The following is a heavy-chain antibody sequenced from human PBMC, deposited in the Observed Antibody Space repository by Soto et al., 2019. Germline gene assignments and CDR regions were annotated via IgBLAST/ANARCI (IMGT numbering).Heavy chain of an antibody. CDR1: GYSFSTYW. CDR3: ARRAYSSSSPLYNWLDS. J-gene: IGHJ5*01. D-gene: IGHD6-6*01. CDR2: IYPGDSDT. V-gene: IGHV5-51*01. Sequence: GESLKISCKGSGYSFSTYWIGWVRQMPGKGLEWMGIIYPGDSDTRYSPSFQGQVTISADKSISTAYLQWSSLKASDTAMYYCARRAYSSSSPLYNWLDSWGQGTLVTVSS.